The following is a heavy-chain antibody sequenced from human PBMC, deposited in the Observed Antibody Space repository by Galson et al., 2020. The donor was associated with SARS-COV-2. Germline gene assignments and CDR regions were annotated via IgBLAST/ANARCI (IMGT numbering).Heavy chain of an antibody. D-gene: IGHD3-22*01. CDR2: INHSGST. Sequence: SETLSLTCAVYAGSFSGYYWSWIRQPPGKGLEWIGEINHSGSTNYNPSLKSRVTISVDTSKNQFSLKLSSVTAADTAVYYCARFDPSGFYDSSGYSLWGQGTLVTVSS. CDR3: ARFDPSGFYDSSGYSL. V-gene: IGHV4-34*01. CDR1: AGSFSGYY. J-gene: IGHJ4*02.